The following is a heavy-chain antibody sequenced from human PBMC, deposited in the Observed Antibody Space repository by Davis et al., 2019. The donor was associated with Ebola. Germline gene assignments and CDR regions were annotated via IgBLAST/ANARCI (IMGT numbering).Heavy chain of an antibody. Sequence: SVKGRFTISRDNAKNSLYLQMNSLRDEDTAVYYCARDPADFWSGDYGMDVWGQGTTVTVSS. CDR3: ARDPADFWSGDYGMDV. D-gene: IGHD3-3*01. J-gene: IGHJ6*02. V-gene: IGHV3-48*02.